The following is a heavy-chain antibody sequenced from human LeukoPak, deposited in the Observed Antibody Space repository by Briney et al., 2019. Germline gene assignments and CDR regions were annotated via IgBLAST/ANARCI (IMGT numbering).Heavy chain of an antibody. J-gene: IGHJ4*02. V-gene: IGHV3-7*01. Sequence: GGSLRLSCVASGFRFSNYWMSWVRQAPGKGLEWVANIKQDGSDRYYVDSVKGRFTISRDNAKNSLYLQMNSLSVEDTAVYYCARDYGSGATHDYWGLGTLVTVSS. D-gene: IGHD3-10*01. CDR2: IKQDGSDR. CDR3: ARDYGSGATHDY. CDR1: GFRFSNYW.